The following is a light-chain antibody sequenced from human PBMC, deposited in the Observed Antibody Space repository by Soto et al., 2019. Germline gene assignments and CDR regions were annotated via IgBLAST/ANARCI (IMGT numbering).Light chain of an antibody. CDR3: SSYTSINKV. J-gene: IGLJ2*01. V-gene: IGLV2-14*01. CDR2: EIS. Sequence: QSALTQPASVSGSPGQSITISCTGVSSDVGGYKYVSWYQQHPDKAPKVMIYEISKRPSGVSDRFSGSKTGKTASLTISGLQAEDEADYYCSSYTSINKVFGGGTKLTVL. CDR1: SSDVGGYKY.